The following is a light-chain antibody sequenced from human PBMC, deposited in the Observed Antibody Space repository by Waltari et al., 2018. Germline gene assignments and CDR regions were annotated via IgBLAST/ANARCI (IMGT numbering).Light chain of an antibody. Sequence: QSVLTQPPSASGAPGQRVTISCSGSNSNTELNTVNWYQQLPGTAPKLLIYSNNQRPSGVPDRFSASKSGTSASLAISGLLSEDEADYYCAAWDYSLNGFVFGTGTKVSVL. V-gene: IGLV1-44*01. CDR2: SNN. CDR3: AAWDYSLNGFV. CDR1: NSNTELNT. J-gene: IGLJ1*01.